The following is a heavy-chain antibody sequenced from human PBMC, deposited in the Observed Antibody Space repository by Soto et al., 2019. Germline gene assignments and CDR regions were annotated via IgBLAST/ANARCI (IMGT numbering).Heavy chain of an antibody. CDR3: AKYRRTDAEGYTFDY. D-gene: IGHD2-15*01. V-gene: IGHV4-59*01. CDR2: IYYSGNT. Sequence: SETLSLTCTVSGDSISGYYWSWIRQPPGKGLQWIGYIYYSGNTSYNPSLKGRVTMSVDTSKNQFSLQVSSAAAADTAVYFCAKYRRTDAEGYTFDYWGQGALVTVSS. CDR1: GDSISGYY. J-gene: IGHJ4*02.